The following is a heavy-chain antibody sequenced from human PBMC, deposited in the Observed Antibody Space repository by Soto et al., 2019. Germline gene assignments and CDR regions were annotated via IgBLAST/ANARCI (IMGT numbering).Heavy chain of an antibody. CDR3: ARAFYGSGSYSLDF. J-gene: IGHJ4*02. D-gene: IGHD3-10*01. V-gene: IGHV3-72*01. CDR2: TRNKPNSYTT. Sequence: EVQLVESGGGLVQPGGSLRLSCAASGFTFSDHYMDWVRQAPGKGLEWVGRTRNKPNSYTTEYAASVKGRFTISRDDSKNSLYLQMNSLETEDTAVYYCARAFYGSGSYSLDFWGQGTLVTVSS. CDR1: GFTFSDHY.